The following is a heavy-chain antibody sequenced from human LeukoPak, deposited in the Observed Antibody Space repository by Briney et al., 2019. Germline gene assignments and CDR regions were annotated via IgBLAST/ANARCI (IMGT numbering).Heavy chain of an antibody. J-gene: IGHJ4*02. Sequence: ASVKVSFEASGYTFTSYGISWVRQAPGQGLEWMGWISAYNGNTNYAQKLQGRVTMTTDTSTSTAYMELRSLRSDDTAVYYCARYCGGDCYSDYWGQGTLVTVSS. D-gene: IGHD2-21*02. CDR3: ARYCGGDCYSDY. CDR1: GYTFTSYG. CDR2: ISAYNGNT. V-gene: IGHV1-18*01.